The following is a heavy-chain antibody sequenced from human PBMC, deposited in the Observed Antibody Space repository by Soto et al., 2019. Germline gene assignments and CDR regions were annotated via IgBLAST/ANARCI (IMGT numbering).Heavy chain of an antibody. V-gene: IGHV4-39*02. D-gene: IGHD2-15*01. J-gene: IGHJ1*01. CDR2: IYYSGST. CDR1: GGSISSSSYY. CDR3: ARDGSKYCSGGSCYFPY. Sequence: PSETLSLTCTVSGGSISSSSYYWGWIRQPPGKGLEWIGSIYYSGSTYYNPSLKSRVTISVDTSKNQFSLKLSSVTAADTAVYYCARDGSKYCSGGSCYFPYWGQGTLVTVSS.